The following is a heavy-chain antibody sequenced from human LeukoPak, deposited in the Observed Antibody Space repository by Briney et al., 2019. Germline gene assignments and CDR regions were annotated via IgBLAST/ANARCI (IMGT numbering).Heavy chain of an antibody. D-gene: IGHD3-22*01. CDR1: GFTFSSYA. CDR3: AKDLSSSGYFYYFDY. CDR2: ISGSGATT. Sequence: GGSLRLSCAASGFTFSSYAMSWVRQAPGKGLEWVSAISGSGATTYYADSVKGRFPISRDNSKNTLYLQMNSLRAEDTAVCYCAKDLSSSGYFYYFDYWGQGTLVTVSS. J-gene: IGHJ4*02. V-gene: IGHV3-23*01.